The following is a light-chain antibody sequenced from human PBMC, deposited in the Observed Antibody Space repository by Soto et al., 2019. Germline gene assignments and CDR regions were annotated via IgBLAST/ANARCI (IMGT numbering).Light chain of an antibody. V-gene: IGKV3-20*01. J-gene: IGKJ2*01. CDR1: QSVDSSY. CDR3: QHYGSSIYT. CDR2: VTS. Sequence: ENVLTQSPGTLSLSPGERATLSCRASQSVDSSYLAWYQQKPGQAPRLLIYVTSSRATGIPDRFSGSGSGTEFTLTINRLEPEDFAVYYCQHYGSSIYTFGQGTKLEIK.